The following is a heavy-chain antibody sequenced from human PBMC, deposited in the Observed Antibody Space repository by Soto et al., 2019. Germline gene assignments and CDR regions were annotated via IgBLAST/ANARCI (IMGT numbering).Heavy chain of an antibody. CDR1: GFTFSDYF. CDR2: ISSSGSTI. CDR3: VRVTEAYCGGDCYVTDAFDI. Sequence: QVQLVESGGGLVKPGGSLRLSCAASGFTFSDYFMAWIRQPPGKGLEWLSYISSSGSTIYYADSVKGRFTISRDNAKNSLYLQMNSLRAEDTALYYCVRVTEAYCGGDCYVTDAFDIWGQGTMVTVSS. D-gene: IGHD2-21*02. J-gene: IGHJ3*02. V-gene: IGHV3-11*01.